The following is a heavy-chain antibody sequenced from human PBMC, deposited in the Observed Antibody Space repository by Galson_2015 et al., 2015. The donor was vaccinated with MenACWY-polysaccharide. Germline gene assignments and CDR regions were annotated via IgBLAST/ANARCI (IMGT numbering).Heavy chain of an antibody. CDR3: ARGSQNNWDYGGYFDY. J-gene: IGHJ4*02. CDR1: EFTFSTNA. V-gene: IGHV3-30-3*01. Sequence: SLRLSCAASEFTFSTNAMHWVRQAPGKGLEWVAVVASDGDNKYYADSVKGRFTISRDNSKSTLYLQMNSLRAEDTAVYYCARGSQNNWDYGGYFDYWGQGTLVTVSS. CDR2: VASDGDNK. D-gene: IGHD4-23*01.